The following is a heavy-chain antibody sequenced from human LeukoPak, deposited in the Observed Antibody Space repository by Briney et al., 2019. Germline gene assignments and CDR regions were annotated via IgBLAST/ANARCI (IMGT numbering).Heavy chain of an antibody. D-gene: IGHD6-6*01. J-gene: IGHJ4*02. CDR2: INPTGGST. Sequence: SVTVSCKASGYTFIVYGVSWVRQAPGQGLEWMGIINPTGGSTTYAQKFQGRVTMTRDTSTSTVYMELSSLRSDGTAVYYCARTAARRFDYWGQGTLVTVSS. V-gene: IGHV1-46*01. CDR1: GYTFIVYG. CDR3: ARTAARRFDY.